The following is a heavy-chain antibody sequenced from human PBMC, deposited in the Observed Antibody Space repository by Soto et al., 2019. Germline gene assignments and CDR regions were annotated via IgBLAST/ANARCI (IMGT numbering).Heavy chain of an antibody. CDR1: GGSISSSSYY. CDR3: ARQGYCSSTSCLPLYMDG. Sequence: SDTLSLTCTVSGGSISSSSYYWGWIRQPPGKGLEWIGSIYYSGSTYYNPSLKSRVTISVDTSKNQFSLKLSSVTAADTAVYYCARQGYCSSTSCLPLYMDGWGKGTTVTVSS. D-gene: IGHD2-2*01. CDR2: IYYSGST. V-gene: IGHV4-39*01. J-gene: IGHJ6*03.